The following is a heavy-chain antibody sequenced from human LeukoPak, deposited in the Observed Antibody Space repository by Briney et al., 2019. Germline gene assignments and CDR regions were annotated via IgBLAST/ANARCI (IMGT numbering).Heavy chain of an antibody. J-gene: IGHJ4*02. Sequence: GGSLRLSCAASGFTFSSYWMSWVRQAPGKGLEWVDNIKQDGSEKYYVDSVKGRFTISRDNAKNSLYLQMNSLRAEDTAVYYCARVPKGALVGYWGQGTLVTVSS. V-gene: IGHV3-7*03. CDR2: IKQDGSEK. CDR1: GFTFSSYW. CDR3: ARVPKGALVGY. D-gene: IGHD2-8*02.